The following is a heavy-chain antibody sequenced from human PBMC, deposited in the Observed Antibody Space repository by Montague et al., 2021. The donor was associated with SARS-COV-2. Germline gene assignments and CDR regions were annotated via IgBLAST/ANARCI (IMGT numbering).Heavy chain of an antibody. V-gene: IGHV4-38-2*02. D-gene: IGHD2-15*01. CDR1: GYSISSGYY. Sequence: SETLSLTCTVSGYSISSGYYWGWIRQPPGKGLEWIGSIYHSGSTYYNPSLKSRVTISVDTSKNQFSLKPSSVTAADTAVYYRARERRYCSGGSCYSGWFDPWGQGTLVTVSS. CDR3: ARERRYCSGGSCYSGWFDP. CDR2: IYHSGST. J-gene: IGHJ5*02.